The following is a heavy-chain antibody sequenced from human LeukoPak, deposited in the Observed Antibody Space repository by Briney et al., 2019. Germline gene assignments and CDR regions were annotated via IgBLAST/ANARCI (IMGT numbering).Heavy chain of an antibody. D-gene: IGHD1-26*01. CDR2: INPNSGGT. CDR1: GYTFTGYY. V-gene: IGHV1-2*06. Sequence: ASVKVSXKASGYTFTGYYMHWVRQAPEQGLEWMGRINPNSGGTNYAQKFQGRVTMTRDTSISTAYMELSRLRSDDTAVYYCARDPEIVGATGNAFDIWGQGTMVTVSS. J-gene: IGHJ3*02. CDR3: ARDPEIVGATGNAFDI.